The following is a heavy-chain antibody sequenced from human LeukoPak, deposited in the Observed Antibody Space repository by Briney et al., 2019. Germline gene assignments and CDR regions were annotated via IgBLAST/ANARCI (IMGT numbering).Heavy chain of an antibody. J-gene: IGHJ4*02. D-gene: IGHD2-15*01. V-gene: IGHV2-5*02. CDR3: AHSLYCSGGSCYSSAHYYFDY. Sequence: SGPTLVKPTQTLTLTCTFSGFSLSTSGVGVGWIRQPPGKALEWLALIYWDDDKRYSPSLKSRLTITKETSKNQVVLTMTNMDPVDTATYYCAHSLYCSGGSCYSSAHYYFDYWGQGTLVTVSS. CDR2: IYWDDDK. CDR1: GFSLSTSGVG.